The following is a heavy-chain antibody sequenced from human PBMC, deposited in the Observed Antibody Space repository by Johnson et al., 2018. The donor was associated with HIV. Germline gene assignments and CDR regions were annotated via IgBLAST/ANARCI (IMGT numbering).Heavy chain of an antibody. D-gene: IGHD3-16*01. Sequence: VQLVESGGGLIQPGGSLRLSCAASGFTVSSNYMSWVRQAPGKGLEWVSVIYSGGSTYYADSVKGRFTISRDNSKNTLYLQMGSLRAEDMAVYYCARGQGGAIPHDAVDIWGQGTMVTVSS. CDR1: GFTVSSNY. V-gene: IGHV3-66*03. CDR3: ARGQGGAIPHDAVDI. CDR2: IYSGGST. J-gene: IGHJ3*02.